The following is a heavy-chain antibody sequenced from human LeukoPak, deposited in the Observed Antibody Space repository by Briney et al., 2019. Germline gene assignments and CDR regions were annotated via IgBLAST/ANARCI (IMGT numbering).Heavy chain of an antibody. D-gene: IGHD2-15*01. CDR2: IYTSGST. J-gene: IGHJ4*02. CDR1: GGSISSGSYY. V-gene: IGHV4-61*02. Sequence: SETLSLTCTVSGGSISSGSYYWSWIRQPAGKGLEWIGRIYTSGSTNYNPSLKSRVTISVDTSKNQFSLKLSSATAADTAVYYCVGGRYWGQGTLVTVSS. CDR3: VGGRY.